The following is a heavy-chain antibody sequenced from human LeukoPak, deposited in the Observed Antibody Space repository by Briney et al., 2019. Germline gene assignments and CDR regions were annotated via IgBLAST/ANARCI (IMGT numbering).Heavy chain of an antibody. J-gene: IGHJ4*02. V-gene: IGHV4-34*01. D-gene: IGHD2-2*01. CDR3: ARGLVGYCSSTSCYAPLYFDY. CDR2: INHSGST. Sequence: SETLSLTCAVYGGSSSGYYWSWIRQPPGKGLEWIGEINHSGSTNYNPSLKSRVTISVDTSKNQFSLKLSSVTAADTTVYYCARGLVGYCSSTSCYAPLYFDYWGQGTLVTVSS. CDR1: GGSSSGYY.